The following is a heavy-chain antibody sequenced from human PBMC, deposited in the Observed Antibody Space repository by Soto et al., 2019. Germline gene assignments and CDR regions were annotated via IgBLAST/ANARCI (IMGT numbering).Heavy chain of an antibody. Sequence: SETLSLTCAVSCGSISSSNWWSWVRQPPGKGLEWIGEIYHSGSTNYNPSLKSRVTISVDKSKNQFSLKLSSVTAADTAVYYCARVGIMVYATIDYWGQGTLVTVSS. CDR1: CGSISSSNW. V-gene: IGHV4-4*02. CDR2: IYHSGST. D-gene: IGHD2-8*01. CDR3: ARVGIMVYATIDY. J-gene: IGHJ4*02.